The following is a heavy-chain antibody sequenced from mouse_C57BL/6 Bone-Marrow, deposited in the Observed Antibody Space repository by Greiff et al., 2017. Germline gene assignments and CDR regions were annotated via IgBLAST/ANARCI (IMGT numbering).Heavy chain of an antibody. D-gene: IGHD2-4*01. Sequence: QVQLQQPGAELVRPGTSVKLSCKASGYTFTSYWMHWVKQRPGQGLEWIGVIDPSDSYTNYNQKFKGKATLTVDTSSSTAYMQLSSLTSEDSAVYYCARWHDYDGGGLDYFDYWGQGTTLTVSS. J-gene: IGHJ2*01. V-gene: IGHV1-59*01. CDR3: ARWHDYDGGGLDYFDY. CDR2: IDPSDSYT. CDR1: GYTFTSYW.